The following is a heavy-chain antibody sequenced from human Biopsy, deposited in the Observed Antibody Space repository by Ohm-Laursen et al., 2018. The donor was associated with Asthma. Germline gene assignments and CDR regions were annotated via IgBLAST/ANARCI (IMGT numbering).Heavy chain of an antibody. V-gene: IGHV3-7*01. D-gene: IGHD3-3*02. Sequence: GSLRLSCTASGFTFGDYWMSWVRQVPGKGLEWVANIKHDGTEKNHGDSLKGRFTISRDNAKNSLYLQMNSLRAEDTAVYYCARTFHFWSPYHAEHYQLWGQGTLVTVPS. CDR3: ARTFHFWSPYHAEHYQL. J-gene: IGHJ1*01. CDR1: GFTFGDYW. CDR2: IKHDGTEK.